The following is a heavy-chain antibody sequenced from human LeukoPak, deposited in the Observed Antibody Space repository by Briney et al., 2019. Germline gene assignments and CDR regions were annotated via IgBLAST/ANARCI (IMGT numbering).Heavy chain of an antibody. Sequence: GGSLRLSCAASGFTFRSYAMHWVRQAPGKGLEWEAAISYDGSSKKYADSVKGRFTISRDNFKNTLYLQMNSLRAEDTAVYYCARGVRIAVAGNIDYWGQGTLVTVSS. J-gene: IGHJ4*02. CDR2: ISYDGSSK. D-gene: IGHD6-19*01. CDR3: ARGVRIAVAGNIDY. V-gene: IGHV3-30*04. CDR1: GFTFRSYA.